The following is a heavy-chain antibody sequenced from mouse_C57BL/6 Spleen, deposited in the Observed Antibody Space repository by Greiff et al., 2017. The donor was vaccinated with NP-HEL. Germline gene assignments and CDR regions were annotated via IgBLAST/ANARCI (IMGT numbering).Heavy chain of an antibody. CDR1: GYAFSSSW. J-gene: IGHJ2*01. CDR2: IYPGDGDT. CDR3: ARTLTAQGYYFDY. Sequence: VQLQESGPELVKPGASVKISCKASGYAFSSSWMNWVKQGPGKGLEWIGRIYPGDGDTNYNGKFKGKATLTADKSSSTAYMQLSSLTSEDSAVYFCARTLTAQGYYFDYWGQGTTLTVSS. V-gene: IGHV1-82*01. D-gene: IGHD3-2*02.